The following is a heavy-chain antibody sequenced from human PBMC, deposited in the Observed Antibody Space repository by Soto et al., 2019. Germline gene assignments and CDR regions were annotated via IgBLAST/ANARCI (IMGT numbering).Heavy chain of an antibody. CDR2: ISAYNDNT. CDR3: AREPNYFDD. CDR1: GYTFTSYG. V-gene: IGHV1-18*01. J-gene: IGHJ4*02. Sequence: QVQLVQSGAEVKKPGASMKVSCKASGYTFTSYGISWVRQAPGQGLEWMGWISAYNDNTKYAQKLQGRVTMTTVTSRGTAEMELRRLRSDVTAAYYCAREPNYFDDWGQGTLVAVSS.